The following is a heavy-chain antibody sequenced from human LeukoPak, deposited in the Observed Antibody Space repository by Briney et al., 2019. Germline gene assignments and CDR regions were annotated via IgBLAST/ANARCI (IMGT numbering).Heavy chain of an antibody. D-gene: IGHD6-19*01. CDR3: ARDRPDSSGWYTPLYYYYYGMDV. CDR1: GYTFTSYG. J-gene: IGHJ6*02. Sequence: GASVKVFCKASGYTFTSYGISWVRQAPGQGLEWMGWISAYNGNTNYAQKLQGRVTMTTDTSTSTAYMELRSLRSDDTAVYYCARDRPDSSGWYTPLYYYYYGMDVWGQGTTVTVSS. V-gene: IGHV1-18*01. CDR2: ISAYNGNT.